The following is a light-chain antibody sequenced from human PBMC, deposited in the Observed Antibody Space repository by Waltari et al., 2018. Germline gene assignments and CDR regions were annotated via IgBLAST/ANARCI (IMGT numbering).Light chain of an antibody. V-gene: IGLV2-23*02. CDR2: EVS. J-gene: IGLJ1*01. Sequence: QSALTQPPSVSGSPGQSLTISCTGPGSDVGSYNLVSWYQQHPGKAPKLMIYEVSKRPSGVSNRFSGSKSGNTASLTISGLQAEDEADYYCCSYAGSSTSVFGTGTKVTVL. CDR3: CSYAGSSTSV. CDR1: GSDVGSYNL.